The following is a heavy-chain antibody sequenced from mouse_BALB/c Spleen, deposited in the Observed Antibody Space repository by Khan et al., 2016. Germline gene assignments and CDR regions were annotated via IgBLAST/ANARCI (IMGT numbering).Heavy chain of an antibody. CDR1: GYTFSSYW. Sequence: QVQLKQSGAELMKPGASVKISCKATGYTFSSYWIEWVKQRPGHGLEWIGEILPGSGSTNYNEKFRGKAKFTADKSSNTAYMKLSSLTSEDSAVXYCSRTDPRAYFDYLGHGTTLTFSS. J-gene: IGHJ2*01. V-gene: IGHV1-9*01. CDR2: ILPGSGST. CDR3: SRTDPRAYFDY.